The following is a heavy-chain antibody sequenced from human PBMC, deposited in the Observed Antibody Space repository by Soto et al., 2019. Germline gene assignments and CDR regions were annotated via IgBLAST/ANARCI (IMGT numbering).Heavy chain of an antibody. CDR2: IFFSGNT. Sequence: KTSETLSLTCSVSGGSILNGGHYWTWIRQHPGKGLEWIGRIFFSGNTHYNPALKSRLTFSLDTAKNQFPLKLTSVTDADTAIYYCARDNYGGIPDFWRTGTLFTVSS. J-gene: IGHJ4*02. CDR3: ARDNYGGIPDF. D-gene: IGHD4-17*01. CDR1: GGSILNGGHY. V-gene: IGHV4-31*03.